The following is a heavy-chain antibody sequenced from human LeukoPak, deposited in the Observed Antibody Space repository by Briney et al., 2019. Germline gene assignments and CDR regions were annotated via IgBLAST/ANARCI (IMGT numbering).Heavy chain of an antibody. CDR3: ARDPYSSSWYDLLDY. CDR2: INTDGTTT. J-gene: IGHJ4*02. D-gene: IGHD6-13*01. CDR1: GITFSNYW. Sequence: GGSLRLSCAASGITFSNYWIHWVRQAPGEGLVWVSRINTDGTTTSYADSVKGRFTISRDNAKNTVYLQMNSLRAEDTAVYYCARDPYSSSWYDLLDYWGQGTLVTVSS. V-gene: IGHV3-74*01.